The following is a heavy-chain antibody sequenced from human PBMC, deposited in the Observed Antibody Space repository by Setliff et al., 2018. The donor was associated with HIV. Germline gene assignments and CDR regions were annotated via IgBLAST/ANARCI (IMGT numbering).Heavy chain of an antibody. CDR1: GYSLTDLS. V-gene: IGHV1-24*01. CDR2: FDPEDGKT. CDR3: ATIRAYYYDSSGQEYFQY. Sequence: ASVKVSCKVSGYSLTDLSIHWVRQAPGKGLEWMGGFDPEDGKTVYAQKLQGRVTMTEDTSTDTAYMELSSLRSEDTAMYYCATIRAYYYDSSGQEYFQYWGHGTLVTVSS. J-gene: IGHJ1*01. D-gene: IGHD3-22*01.